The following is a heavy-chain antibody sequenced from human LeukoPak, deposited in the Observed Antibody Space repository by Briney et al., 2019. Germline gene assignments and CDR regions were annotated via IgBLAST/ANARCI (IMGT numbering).Heavy chain of an antibody. CDR3: ARTASGYDSRDAFGI. J-gene: IGHJ3*02. CDR1: GGSISSGDYY. V-gene: IGHV4-30-4*01. Sequence: SVTLSLTCTVSGGSISSGDYYWSWIRQPPGKGLEWIGYIYYSGSTYYSPSLKSRVTISVDTSKNQFSLKLSSVTAADTAVYYCARTASGYDSRDAFGIWGQGTMVTVSS. D-gene: IGHD5-12*01. CDR2: IYYSGST.